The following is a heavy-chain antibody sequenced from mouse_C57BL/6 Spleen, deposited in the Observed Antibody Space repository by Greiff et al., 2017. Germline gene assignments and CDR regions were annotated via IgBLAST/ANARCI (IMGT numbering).Heavy chain of an antibody. CDR3: ARSPIYYYGSSYVNWYFEV. CDR2: INPGSGGT. J-gene: IGHJ1*03. CDR1: GYAFTNYL. V-gene: IGHV1-54*01. Sequence: QVQLQQSGAELVRPGTSVKVSCKASGYAFTNYLIEWVTQRPGQGLEWIGVINPGSGGTNYNETFKGKATLTADKSSSTAYMQLSSLTSEDSAVYFCARSPIYYYGSSYVNWYFEVWGTGTTVTVSS. D-gene: IGHD1-1*01.